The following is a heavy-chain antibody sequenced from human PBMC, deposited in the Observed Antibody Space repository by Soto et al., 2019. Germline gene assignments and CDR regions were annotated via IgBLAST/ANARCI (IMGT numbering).Heavy chain of an antibody. CDR1: GFTFSSYW. CDR3: ARKGEQWLEAYYFDY. Sequence: GGSLRLSCAASGFTFSSYWMSWVRQAPGKGLEWVANIKQDGSEKYYVDSVKGRFTISRDNAKNSLYLKMNSLRAEDTAVHYCARKGEQWLEAYYFDYWGQGTLVTVSS. J-gene: IGHJ4*02. CDR2: IKQDGSEK. D-gene: IGHD6-19*01. V-gene: IGHV3-7*01.